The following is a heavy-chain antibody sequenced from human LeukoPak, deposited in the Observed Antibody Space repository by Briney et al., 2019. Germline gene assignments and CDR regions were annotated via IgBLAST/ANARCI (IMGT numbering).Heavy chain of an antibody. J-gene: IGHJ4*02. CDR3: ARDRGSGDVFDY. CDR1: GYTFTCYY. V-gene: IGHV1-2*06. CDR2: INPNSGGT. Sequence: GASVKVSCKASGYTFTCYYMHWVRQAPGQGLEWMGRINPNSGGTSYAQRFQGRVTLTRDTSITTAYMELTSLRSDDTAVYYCARDRGSGDVFDYWGQGTLVTVSS. D-gene: IGHD3-10*01.